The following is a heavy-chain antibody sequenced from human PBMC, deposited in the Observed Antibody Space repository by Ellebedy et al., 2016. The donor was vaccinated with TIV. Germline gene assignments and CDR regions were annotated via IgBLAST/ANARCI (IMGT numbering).Heavy chain of an antibody. CDR2: IYSGGST. D-gene: IGHD3-10*01. Sequence: GESLKISCAASGFTVSSNYMSWVRQAPGKGLEWVSVIYSGGSTYYADSVKGRFTISRHNSKNTLYLQMNSLRAEDTAVYYCGAGNGGAFDIWGQGTMVTVSS. V-gene: IGHV3-53*04. J-gene: IGHJ3*02. CDR3: GAGNGGAFDI. CDR1: GFTVSSNY.